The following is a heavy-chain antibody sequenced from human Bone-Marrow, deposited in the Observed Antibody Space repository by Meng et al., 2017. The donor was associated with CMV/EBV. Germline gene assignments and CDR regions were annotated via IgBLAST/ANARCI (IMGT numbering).Heavy chain of an antibody. CDR3: RMTSPRAYWYFYL. D-gene: IGHD2-21*02. V-gene: IGHV3-49*04. CDR2: LIGKSNGGTT. CDR1: GFTFGDYA. Sequence: GESLKISCAASGFTFGDYAMSWVRQAPGKGLEWVGFLIGKSNGGTTEYAATVKGRFNISRDDSKSIAYLEMNSLKIEDTAVYYCRMTSPRAYWYFYLWGRGTLVTVSS. J-gene: IGHJ2*01.